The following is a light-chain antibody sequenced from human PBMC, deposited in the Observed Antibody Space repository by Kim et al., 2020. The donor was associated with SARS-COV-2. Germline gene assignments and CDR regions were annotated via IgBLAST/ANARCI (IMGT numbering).Light chain of an antibody. CDR2: QDD. V-gene: IGLV3-1*01. J-gene: IGLJ3*02. Sequence: GSPGQTASITCSGDDLGDKYTCWYQKKPGQSPLLVIYQDDRRPSGIPVRFSGSSSGNTATLTISGTQAMDEADYYCQTWDGITAVFGGGTQLTVL. CDR1: DLGDKY. CDR3: QTWDGITAV.